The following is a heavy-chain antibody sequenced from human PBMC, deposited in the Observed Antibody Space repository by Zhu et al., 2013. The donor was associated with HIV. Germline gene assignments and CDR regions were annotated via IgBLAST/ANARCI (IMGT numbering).Heavy chain of an antibody. CDR1: GYIFTAYY. Sequence: QVQLVQSGAEVKKPGASVKVSCKASGYIFTAYYIHWVRQAPGQGLEWMGWINPNAGGTTYAQKFQGRVTMTRDTSANTAYMEVTTLKSDDTAVYFCARDRLRGAPGSFGLWGRGTPVTVSS. CDR2: INPNAGGT. D-gene: IGHD1-1*01. V-gene: IGHV1-2*02. CDR3: ARDRLRGAPGSFGL. J-gene: IGHJ2*01.